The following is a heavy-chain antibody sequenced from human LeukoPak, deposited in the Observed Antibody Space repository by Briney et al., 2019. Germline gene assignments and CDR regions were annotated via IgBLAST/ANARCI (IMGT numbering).Heavy chain of an antibody. CDR3: ARAYYYYYMDV. CDR1: GGSISSGSYY. J-gene: IGHJ6*03. V-gene: IGHV4-61*02. CDR2: IYTSGST. Sequence: SQTLSLTCTVSGGSISSGSYYWSWIRQPAGKGLEWIGRIYTSGSTNYNPSLKGRVTISVDTSKNQFSLKLSSVTAADTAVYYCARAYYYYYMDVWGKGTTVTVSS.